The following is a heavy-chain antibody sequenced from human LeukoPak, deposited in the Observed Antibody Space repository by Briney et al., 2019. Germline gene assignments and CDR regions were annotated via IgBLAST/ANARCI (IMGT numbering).Heavy chain of an antibody. CDR1: GFTFSSYG. V-gene: IGHV3-30*02. D-gene: IGHD6-19*01. CDR2: IRYDGSNK. CDR3: AKDRAAVAEYLFDY. J-gene: IGHJ4*02. Sequence: GGSLRLSCAASGFTFSSYGMHWVRQAPGKGLEWVAFIRYDGSNKYYADSVKGRFTISRDNSKNTLYLQMNSLRAEDTAVYYCAKDRAAVAEYLFDYWGQGTLVTVSS.